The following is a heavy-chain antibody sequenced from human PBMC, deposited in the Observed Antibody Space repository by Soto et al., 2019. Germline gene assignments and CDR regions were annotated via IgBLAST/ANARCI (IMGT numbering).Heavy chain of an antibody. D-gene: IGHD3-3*01. J-gene: IGHJ6*03. CDR3: ARYLRSGLYYMDV. Sequence: KPSETLSLTCTVSGDSINSDYWSWVRQPPGKGLEWIGYIYNSGSTNYNPSLKSRVTMSVDPSKNQFSLKLSSATVADTAVYYCARYLRSGLYYMDVWGKGVTVPVSS. CDR1: GDSINSDY. CDR2: IYNSGST. V-gene: IGHV4-59*08.